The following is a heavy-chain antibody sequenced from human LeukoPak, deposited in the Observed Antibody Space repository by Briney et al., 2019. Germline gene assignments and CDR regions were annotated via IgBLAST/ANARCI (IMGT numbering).Heavy chain of an antibody. J-gene: IGHJ4*02. CDR3: ARRLGVVVPAAKRPFDY. CDR1: GFTFSSYW. V-gene: IGHV3-74*01. Sequence: PGGSLRLSCAACGFTFSSYWMHWVRQAPGKGLVWVSRINSDRSSTSYADSVKGRFTISRDNAKNTLYLQMNSLRAEDTAVYYCARRLGVVVPAAKRPFDYWGQGTLVTVSS. CDR2: INSDRSST. D-gene: IGHD2-2*01.